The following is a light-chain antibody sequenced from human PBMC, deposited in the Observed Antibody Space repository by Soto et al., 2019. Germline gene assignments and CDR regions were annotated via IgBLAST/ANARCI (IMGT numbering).Light chain of an antibody. CDR1: QSISNY. CDR3: QESSNSPPT. Sequence: DIQMTQFPSSLSASVRDRVTITCRASQSISNYLNWYQQIQGKAPKLLIYAASTLQRGVPSRFRGRGSGTVFTLTISGLQPEDVATYHCQESSNSPPTFGQGTKLEI. V-gene: IGKV1-39*01. CDR2: AAS. J-gene: IGKJ2*01.